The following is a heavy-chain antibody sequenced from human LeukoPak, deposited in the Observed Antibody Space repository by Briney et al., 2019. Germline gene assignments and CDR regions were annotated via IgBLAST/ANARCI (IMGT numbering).Heavy chain of an antibody. CDR2: ISGSGGST. J-gene: IGHJ4*02. CDR3: AKGPYYYDSSGYPNYIDY. D-gene: IGHD3-22*01. V-gene: IGHV3-23*01. CDR1: GFTFSSYA. Sequence: GGPLRLSCAASGFTFSSYAMSWVRQAPGKGLEWVSAISGSGGSTYYADSVKGRFTISRDNSKNTLYLQMNSLRAEDTAVYYCAKGPYYYDSSGYPNYIDYWGQGTLVTVSS.